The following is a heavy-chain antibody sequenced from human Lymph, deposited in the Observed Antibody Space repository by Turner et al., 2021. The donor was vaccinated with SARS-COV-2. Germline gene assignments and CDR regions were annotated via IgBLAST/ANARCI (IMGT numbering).Heavy chain of an antibody. Sequence: QVQLVESGGGVVQPGKSLRLSCAASGLTFSSYVMHWVRQAPGKGLEWVAVISYDGSNKYYADSVKGRFTISRDYSKNTLYLQMNSLRAEDTAIYYCARGVPEFDSWGQGTLVTVSS. CDR3: ARGVPEFDS. D-gene: IGHD2-2*01. CDR2: ISYDGSNK. V-gene: IGHV3-30*04. CDR1: GLTFSSYV. J-gene: IGHJ5*01.